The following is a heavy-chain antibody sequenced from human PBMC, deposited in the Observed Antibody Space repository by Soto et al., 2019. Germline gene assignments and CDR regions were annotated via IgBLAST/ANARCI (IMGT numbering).Heavy chain of an antibody. J-gene: IGHJ4*02. V-gene: IGHV4-31*03. Sequence: PSETLSLTCTVSGGSITSEGYYWTWIRQHPGKGLEWVGYIYYSGRIYYNPSLKSRASISVDRSKNQFSLQVSYVTAADTAVYYCAKNLPRTGRFDYWGQGTVVT. CDR1: GGSITSEGYY. CDR3: AKNLPRTGRFDY. CDR2: IYYSGRI.